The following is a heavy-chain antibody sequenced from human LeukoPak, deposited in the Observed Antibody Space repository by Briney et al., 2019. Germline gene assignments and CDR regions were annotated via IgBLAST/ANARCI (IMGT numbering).Heavy chain of an antibody. CDR3: AKDVGKWESLHFFDY. V-gene: IGHV3-23*01. D-gene: IGHD1-26*01. CDR1: GFTLSTYA. CDR2: ISGSGAST. Sequence: GGALRLSCLTSGFTLSTYALSLVRQAPGEGLEWISGISGSGASTYYADSVKGRFTISRDDSRNTLYLQMNSLRGDDTAVYYCAKDVGKWESLHFFDYWGQGTLVTVSS. J-gene: IGHJ4*02.